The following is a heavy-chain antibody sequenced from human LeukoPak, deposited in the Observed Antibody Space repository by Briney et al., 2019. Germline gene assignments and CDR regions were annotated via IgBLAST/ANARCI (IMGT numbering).Heavy chain of an antibody. CDR1: GGSISSGGYY. Sequence: SQTLSLTCTVSGGSISSGGYYWSWIRQHPGKGLEWIGYIYYSGSTYYNPSLKSRLTISVDTSKTQFSLKLRSVPAADTAVYFCARGASIGSYSIFWFDPWGQGTLVTVSS. J-gene: IGHJ5*02. D-gene: IGHD1-26*01. CDR3: ARGASIGSYSIFWFDP. CDR2: IYYSGST. V-gene: IGHV4-31*03.